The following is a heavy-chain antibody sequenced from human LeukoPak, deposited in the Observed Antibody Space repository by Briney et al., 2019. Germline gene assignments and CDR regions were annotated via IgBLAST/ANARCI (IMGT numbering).Heavy chain of an antibody. CDR3: ARDFPYYYGSGSYNAFDI. Sequence: PSETLSLTCTVSGGSISSYYWSWIRQPSGKGLEWIGYIYYSGSTNYNPSLKSRVTVSVDTSKNQFSLKLSSVTAADTAVYYCARDFPYYYGSGSYNAFDIWGQGTMVTVSS. CDR2: IYYSGST. CDR1: GGSISSYY. J-gene: IGHJ3*02. D-gene: IGHD3-10*01. V-gene: IGHV4-59*01.